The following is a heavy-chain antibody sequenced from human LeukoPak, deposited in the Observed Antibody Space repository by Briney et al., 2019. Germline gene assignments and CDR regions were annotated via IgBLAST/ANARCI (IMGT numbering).Heavy chain of an antibody. CDR1: GFTFSSYD. CDR2: IGTAGDT. CDR3: ARDGDTVLTRGYYYYMDV. D-gene: IGHD4-23*01. J-gene: IGHJ6*03. Sequence: GGSLRLSCAASGFTFSSYDMHWVRQATGKGLEWVSAIGTAGDTYYPGSVKGRFTISRENAKNSLYLQMNSLRAEDAAVYYCARDGDTVLTRGYYYYMDVWGKGTTVTVSS. V-gene: IGHV3-13*01.